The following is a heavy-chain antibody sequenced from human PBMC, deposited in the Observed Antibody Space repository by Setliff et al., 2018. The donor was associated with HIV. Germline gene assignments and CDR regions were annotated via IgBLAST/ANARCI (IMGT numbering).Heavy chain of an antibody. Sequence: PSETLSLTCTVSGDSMISRPYYWGWIRQSPGKGLEWIGNIFYSGSIYSNPSLKNRINLSIDTSKNQFSLKLTSVTAADTAVYYCARFSVVVTAPGYWGRGTLVTVSS. D-gene: IGHD2-21*02. V-gene: IGHV4-39*01. CDR3: ARFSVVVTAPGY. CDR2: IFYSGSI. CDR1: GDSMISRPYY. J-gene: IGHJ4*02.